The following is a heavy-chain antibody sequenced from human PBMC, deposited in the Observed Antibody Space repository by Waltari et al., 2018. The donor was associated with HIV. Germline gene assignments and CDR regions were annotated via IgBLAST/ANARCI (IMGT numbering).Heavy chain of an antibody. J-gene: IGHJ4*01. CDR3: ASNDRPVYFFDY. CDR1: GYSLTQLS. Sequence: QVVLIESGAAVTQPGGSVKVSCTVAGYSLTQLSMHWGLQAPGKGLEWMGGFDPEGDETIYAQKFQGRLSMTEDTSTDTAYMELRGLRSDDTAVYYCASNDRPVYFFDYWSHGTLVTVSS. V-gene: IGHV1-24*01. CDR2: FDPEGDET. D-gene: IGHD3-9*01.